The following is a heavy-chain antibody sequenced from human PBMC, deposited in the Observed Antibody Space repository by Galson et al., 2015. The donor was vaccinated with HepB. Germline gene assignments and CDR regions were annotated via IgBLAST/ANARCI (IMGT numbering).Heavy chain of an antibody. V-gene: IGHV1-3*01. CDR2: MNAGNGDT. D-gene: IGHD2-15*01. Sequence: SVKVSCKASGYTFTSYAMHWVRQAPGQRLEWMGWMNAGNGDTTYSQKFQGRVTITRDTSASTAYMELSSLKSEDTAVYYCARDPRYCSGGSCYSYWYFDLWGRGTLVTVSS. CDR3: ARDPRYCSGGSCYSYWYFDL. J-gene: IGHJ2*01. CDR1: GYTFTSYA.